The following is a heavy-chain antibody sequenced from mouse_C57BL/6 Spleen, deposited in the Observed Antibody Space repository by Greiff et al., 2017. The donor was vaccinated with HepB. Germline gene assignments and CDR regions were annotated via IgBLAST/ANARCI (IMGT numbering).Heavy chain of an antibody. CDR2: IDPSDSET. V-gene: IGHV1-52*01. CDR1: GYTFTSYW. J-gene: IGHJ3*01. Sequence: VQLQQPGAELVRPGSSVKLSCKASGYTFTSYWMHWVKQRPIQGLEWIGNIDPSDSETHYNQKFKDKATLTVDKSSSTAYMQLSSLTSEDSAVYYCARGMGSYGAYWGQGTLVTVSA. CDR3: ARGMGSYGAY. D-gene: IGHD1-1*02.